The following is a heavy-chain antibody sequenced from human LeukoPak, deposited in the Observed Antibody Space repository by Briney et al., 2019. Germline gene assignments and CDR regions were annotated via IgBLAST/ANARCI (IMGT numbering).Heavy chain of an antibody. D-gene: IGHD6-13*01. CDR1: GFTFSSYA. CDR2: ISGSGGST. Sequence: GGSLRLSCAASGFTFSSYAMSWVRQAPGKGLEWVSAISGSGGSTYYADSVKGRFTISRDNSENTLYLQMNSLRAEDTAVYYCAKQYSSSWSTYFDYWGQGTLVTVSS. CDR3: AKQYSSSWSTYFDY. V-gene: IGHV3-23*01. J-gene: IGHJ4*02.